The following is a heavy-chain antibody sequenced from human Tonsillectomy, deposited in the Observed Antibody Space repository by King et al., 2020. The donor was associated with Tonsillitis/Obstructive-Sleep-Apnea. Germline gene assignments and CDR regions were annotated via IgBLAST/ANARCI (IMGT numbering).Heavy chain of an antibody. D-gene: IGHD3-3*01. V-gene: IGHV3-9*01. CDR1: GFTFDDYA. CDR2: ISWNSGSI. Sequence: QLVQSGGGLVQPGRSLRLSCAASGFTFDDYAMHWVRQAPGKGLEWVSGISWNSGSIGYADSVKGRFTISRDNAKNSLYLQMNSLRAEDTALYYCAKDFTIFGVVTGALRDVWGKGTTVTVSS. J-gene: IGHJ6*04. CDR3: AKDFTIFGVVTGALRDV.